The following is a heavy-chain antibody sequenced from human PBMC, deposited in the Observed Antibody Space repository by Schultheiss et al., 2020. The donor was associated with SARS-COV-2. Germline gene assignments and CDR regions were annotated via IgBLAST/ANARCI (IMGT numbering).Heavy chain of an antibody. CDR1: GFTFSSYS. CDR2: ISSSSSYI. CDR3: AGGPLDSSGYYYGAHDAFDI. D-gene: IGHD3-22*01. J-gene: IGHJ3*02. Sequence: GGSLRLSCAASGFTFSSYSMNWVRQAPGKGLEWVSSISSSSSYIYYADSVKGRFTISRDNAKNSLYLQMNSLRAEDTAVYYCAGGPLDSSGYYYGAHDAFDIWGQGTMVTVSS. V-gene: IGHV3-21*01.